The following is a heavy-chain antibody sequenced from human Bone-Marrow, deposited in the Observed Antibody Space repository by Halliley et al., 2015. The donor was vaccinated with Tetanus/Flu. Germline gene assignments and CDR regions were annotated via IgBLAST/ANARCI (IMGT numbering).Heavy chain of an antibody. V-gene: IGHV1-58*02. CDR1: GFTFSRSA. CDR3: ASNMALDM. Sequence: QLVQSGPEVKTPGTSLKLSCKASGFTFSRSAMLRVRQVRGQRHEGIGWLGLASGDTMYAQKLHERITITTDMFTSTVYMGLRSLSFDGTAVYYCASNMALDMLGQGALSAVS. J-gene: IGHJ3*02. CDR2: LGLASGDT.